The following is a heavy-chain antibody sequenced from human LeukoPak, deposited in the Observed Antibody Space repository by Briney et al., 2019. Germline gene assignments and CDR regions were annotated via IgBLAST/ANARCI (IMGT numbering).Heavy chain of an antibody. V-gene: IGHV3-74*01. CDR3: ARARAPYADYVFDY. CDR2: INSDGIST. D-gene: IGHD4-17*01. Sequence: PGGSLRLSCAASGFTFSAYWLHWVRQAPGKGLVWVSRINSDGISTSYADSVKGRFTISRDNAKNTLYLQMNSLRAEDTAVYYCARARAPYADYVFDYWGQGTLVPVSS. CDR1: GFTFSAYW. J-gene: IGHJ4*02.